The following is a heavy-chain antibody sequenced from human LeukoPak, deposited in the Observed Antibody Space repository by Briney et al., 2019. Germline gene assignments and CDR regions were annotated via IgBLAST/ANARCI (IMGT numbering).Heavy chain of an antibody. CDR2: ISYTGGTT. V-gene: IGHV3-23*01. Sequence: PGGSLRLSCAASGFTFTNYAMASVRQGPGKGLECVSDISYTGGTTFYADFVKGRFTISRDSSKDTLHLQMNSLRAEDTDVDYCAKYRASGSSGRQVDYWGQGSLVTVSS. D-gene: IGHD3-22*01. CDR1: GFTFTNYA. CDR3: AKYRASGSSGRQVDY. J-gene: IGHJ4*02.